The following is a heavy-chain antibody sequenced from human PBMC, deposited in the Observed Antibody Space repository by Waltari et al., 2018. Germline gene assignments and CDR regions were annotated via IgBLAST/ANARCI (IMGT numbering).Heavy chain of an antibody. D-gene: IGHD3-3*01. J-gene: IGHJ5*02. CDR2: INQDGSQK. CDR3: ARGGVDGVDRATWWFDP. Sequence: EGQLVESGGGLAQPGGSLRLSCAASGFTFTKYWMSWVRQAPGKGLEGVAKINQDGSQKYYVDSAKGRFTISRDNAKNSLYLQLSRLRVEDTALYYCARGGVDGVDRATWWFDPWGQGTLVTVSA. V-gene: IGHV3-7*03. CDR1: GFTFTKYW.